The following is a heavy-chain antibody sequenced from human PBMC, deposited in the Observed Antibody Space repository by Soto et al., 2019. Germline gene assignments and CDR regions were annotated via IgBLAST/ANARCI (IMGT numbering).Heavy chain of an antibody. CDR1: GYTFTSYY. V-gene: IGHV1-46*01. CDR2: INPSGGST. CDR3: ARTHYYDSSGYYSTNYYYGMDV. J-gene: IGHJ6*02. D-gene: IGHD3-22*01. Sequence: QVQLVQSGAEVKKPGASVKVSCKASGYTFTSYYMHWVRQAPGQGLEWMGIINPSGGSTSYAQKLQGRVNMTRDTSTSTVYMELSSLRSEDTAVYYCARTHYYDSSGYYSTNYYYGMDVWGQGTTVTVSS.